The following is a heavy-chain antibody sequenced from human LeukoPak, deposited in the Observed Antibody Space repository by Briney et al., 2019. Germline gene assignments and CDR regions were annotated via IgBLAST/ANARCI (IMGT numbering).Heavy chain of an antibody. CDR1: GYSFTNYW. D-gene: IGHD6-13*01. CDR2: IYPSDSDT. J-gene: IGHJ4*02. V-gene: IGHV5-51*01. Sequence: GESLKISCKGSGYSFTNYWIGWVRQMPGKGLECMGIIYPSDSDTRYSPSFQGQVTISADKSISTAYLQWSSLKASDTAIYYCARRPPGIAALGTGAKFDFWGQGTLVTVSS. CDR3: ARRPPGIAALGTGAKFDF.